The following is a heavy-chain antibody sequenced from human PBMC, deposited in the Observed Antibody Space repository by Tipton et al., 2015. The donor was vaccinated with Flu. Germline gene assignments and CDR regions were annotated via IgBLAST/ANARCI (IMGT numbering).Heavy chain of an antibody. Sequence: QVQLVQSGAEVKKPGSSVKVSCKASGGTFSSYAISWVRQAPGQGLEWMGGIIPIFGTANYAQKFQGRVTITADESTSTAYMELSSLRSEDTAVYYCARDLGVITFGGVIVKGFAFDIWGQGTMVTVSS. CDR2: IIPIFGTA. D-gene: IGHD3-16*02. J-gene: IGHJ3*02. CDR1: GGTFSSYA. V-gene: IGHV1-69*01. CDR3: ARDLGVITFGGVIVKGFAFDI.